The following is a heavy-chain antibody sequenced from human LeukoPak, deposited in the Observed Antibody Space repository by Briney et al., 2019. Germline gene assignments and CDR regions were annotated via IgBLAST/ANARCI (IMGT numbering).Heavy chain of an antibody. CDR2: ISSSGSTI. V-gene: IGHV3-48*04. J-gene: IGHJ4*02. D-gene: IGHD1-26*01. Sequence: GGSLRLSCAASRFTFSDSSMNWVRQAPGKGLEWVSYISSSGSTIYYADSVKGRFTLSRDNAKNSLYLQMNSLRAEDTAVYYCARTGGSYPYYFEYWGQGTLVTVSS. CDR3: ARTGGSYPYYFEY. CDR1: RFTFSDSS.